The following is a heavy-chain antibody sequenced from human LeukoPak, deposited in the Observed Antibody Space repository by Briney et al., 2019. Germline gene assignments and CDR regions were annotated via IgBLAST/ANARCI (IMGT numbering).Heavy chain of an antibody. V-gene: IGHV3-48*03. Sequence: GGSLRLSCAASGFTFSSYEMNWGRQAPGEGLEWVSYISSSGSTIYYADSVKGRFTISRDNAQNSLYLQMNSLRAEDTAVYYCAELGITMIGGVWGKGTTVTISS. D-gene: IGHD3-10*02. CDR3: AELGITMIGGV. CDR1: GFTFSSYE. CDR2: ISSSGSTI. J-gene: IGHJ6*04.